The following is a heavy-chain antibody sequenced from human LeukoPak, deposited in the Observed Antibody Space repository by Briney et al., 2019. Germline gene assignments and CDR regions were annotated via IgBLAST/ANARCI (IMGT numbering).Heavy chain of an antibody. Sequence: SQTLSLTCTVSGVSISVSSYDCGWIRQPPGKGLEWIGSIYYSGSTYYSPSLKSRVTISVDTSQNQFSLKLSSVTAADKAVYYCARSGGYGLFDYWGQGILVTVSS. CDR3: ARSGGYGLFDY. J-gene: IGHJ4*02. CDR1: GVSISVSSYD. V-gene: IGHV4-39*01. D-gene: IGHD6-25*01. CDR2: IYYSGST.